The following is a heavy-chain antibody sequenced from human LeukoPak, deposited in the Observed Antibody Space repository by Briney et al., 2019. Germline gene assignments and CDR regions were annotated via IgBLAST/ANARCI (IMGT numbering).Heavy chain of an antibody. CDR3: ARDHGYYDKFEY. J-gene: IGHJ4*02. CDR2: INSDGTST. D-gene: IGHD1-26*01. CDR1: GFTFSSYC. Sequence: GGSLRLSCEASGFTFSSYCLHWVRQAPGKGLVWVSRINSDGTSTTYADSVKGRLTVSRDNAKNMLYLQLNSVRVEDTAVYFCARDHGYYDKFEYWGQGTLVTVSS. V-gene: IGHV3-74*01.